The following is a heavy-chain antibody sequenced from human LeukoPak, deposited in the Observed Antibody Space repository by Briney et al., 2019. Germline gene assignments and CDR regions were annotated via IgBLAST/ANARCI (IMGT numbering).Heavy chain of an antibody. Sequence: SETLSLTCTVSGGSISSSSYYWGWIRQPPGEGLEWIGSIYYTGSTSYNSSLKSRVTMSVDTSKNQFSLKLSSVTAAGTAVYYCARERDNYGAYYYYMDVWGKGTSVTVSS. J-gene: IGHJ6*03. CDR3: ARERDNYGAYYYYMDV. D-gene: IGHD3-16*01. CDR2: IYYTGST. CDR1: GGSISSSSYY. V-gene: IGHV4-39*07.